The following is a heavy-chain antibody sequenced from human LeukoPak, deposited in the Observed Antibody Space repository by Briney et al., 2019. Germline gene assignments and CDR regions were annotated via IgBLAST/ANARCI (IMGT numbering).Heavy chain of an antibody. CDR2: IYHSGST. D-gene: IGHD2-2*01. V-gene: IGHV4-59*01. J-gene: IGHJ5*02. CDR1: GGSISSYY. Sequence: PSETLSLTCTVSGGSISSYYWSWIRQPPGKGLEWIGYIYHSGSTNYNPSLKSRVTISGDTSKNQFSLKLSSVTAADTAVYYCAKAPAAFDWLDPWGQGTLVTVSS. CDR3: AKAPAAFDWLDP.